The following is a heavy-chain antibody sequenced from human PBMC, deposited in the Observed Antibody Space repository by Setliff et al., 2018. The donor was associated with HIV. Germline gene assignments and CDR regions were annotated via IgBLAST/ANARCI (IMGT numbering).Heavy chain of an antibody. D-gene: IGHD5-12*01. Sequence: SVKVSCKASGGTFSSYAISWVRQAPGQGLEWMGGIIPIFGTANYAQKFQGRVTITADESTSTAYVELSSLRSEDAAVYYCARQNYDGNSWDIWGQGTMVTVSS. CDR1: GGTFSSYA. CDR2: IIPIFGTA. V-gene: IGHV1-69*13. CDR3: ARQNYDGNSWDI. J-gene: IGHJ3*02.